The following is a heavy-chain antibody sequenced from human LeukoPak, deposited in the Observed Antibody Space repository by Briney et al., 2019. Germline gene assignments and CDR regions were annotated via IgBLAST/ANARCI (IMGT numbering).Heavy chain of an antibody. Sequence: SETLSLTCAVYGGSFSGYYWSWIRQPPGKGLEWIREINHSGSTNYNPSLKSRVTISVDTSKNQFSLKLSSVTAADTAVYYCARLKRPNRGSYIYYYYMDVWGKGTTVTVSS. D-gene: IGHD1-26*01. CDR2: INHSGST. CDR1: GGSFSGYY. CDR3: ARLKRPNRGSYIYYYYMDV. V-gene: IGHV4-34*01. J-gene: IGHJ6*03.